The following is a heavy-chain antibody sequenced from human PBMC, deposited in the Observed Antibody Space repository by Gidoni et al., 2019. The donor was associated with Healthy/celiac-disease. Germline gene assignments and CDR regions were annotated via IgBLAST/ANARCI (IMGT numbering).Heavy chain of an antibody. V-gene: IGHV3-48*03. CDR1: GFTFSRYE. CDR3: ARALLAYYDSSGPPAL. D-gene: IGHD3-22*01. J-gene: IGHJ4*02. CDR2: SSSSGSTI. Sequence: EVQLVESGGGLLQPGGSRRLSCAASGFTFSRYEINWVRQAPGKGLECGSYSSSSGSTIHYADSVKGRFTISIDNAKNSLYLQMNSLRAEYTAVYYCARALLAYYDSSGPPALWGQGTLVTVSS.